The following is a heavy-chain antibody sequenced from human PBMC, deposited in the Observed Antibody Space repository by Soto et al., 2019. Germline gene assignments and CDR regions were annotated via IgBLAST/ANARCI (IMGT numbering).Heavy chain of an antibody. CDR3: GRERWGLLDI. CDR2: INSDGSIA. Sequence: EVQLVESGGGLVQPGGSLRLSCAASGFTFSDYWMAWARQAPGKGLFWVSRINSDGSIAHYAESVKGRFTISRDNAKNTLWLQVNSLRDDDTAVDYCGRERWGLLDIWGQGAMVTVSS. CDR1: GFTFSDYW. V-gene: IGHV3-74*01. J-gene: IGHJ3*02. D-gene: IGHD7-27*01.